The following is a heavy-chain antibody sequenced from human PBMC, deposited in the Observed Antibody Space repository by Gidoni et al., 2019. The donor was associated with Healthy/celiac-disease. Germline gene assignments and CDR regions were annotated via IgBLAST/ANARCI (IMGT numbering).Heavy chain of an antibody. Sequence: EVQLVESGGGLVQSGGSLRLACAASGFTFSSNAMSWVRQAPGKGLEWVAVISWSGGGGSGGSTHYADSVKGRFTISRDKSKNTLYLQMNSLRAEDTAVYYCAKDLLYFDDWGQGTLVTVSS. D-gene: IGHD2-15*01. CDR3: AKDLLYFDD. CDR1: GFTFSSNA. V-gene: IGHV3-23*04. J-gene: IGHJ4*02. CDR2: ISWSGGGGSGGST.